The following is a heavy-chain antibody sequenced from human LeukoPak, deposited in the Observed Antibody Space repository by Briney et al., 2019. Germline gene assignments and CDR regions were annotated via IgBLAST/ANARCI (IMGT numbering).Heavy chain of an antibody. V-gene: IGHV3-74*01. CDR3: AKVRGTVAGISWFDP. Sequence: PGGSLRLSCAASGFTFSSYWMHWVRQAPGKGLVWVSRINSDVSDTSYADSVKGRFTISRDNAKNTLYLQMNSLRAEDTAVYYCAKVRGTVAGISWFDPWGQGTLVTVSS. CDR1: GFTFSSYW. J-gene: IGHJ5*02. D-gene: IGHD6-19*01. CDR2: INSDVSDT.